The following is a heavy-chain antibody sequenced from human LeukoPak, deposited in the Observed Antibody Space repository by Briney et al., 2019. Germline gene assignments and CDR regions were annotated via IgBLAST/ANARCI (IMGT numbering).Heavy chain of an antibody. CDR1: GFTFSRYW. V-gene: IGHV3-7*04. CDR3: ARALESGNSDAGF. J-gene: IGHJ4*02. Sequence: GGSLRLSCATSGFTFSRYWMTWVRQAPGKGLEWVANIKQDGSAKYYVDSVRGRFTISRDNANNSLYLQMNSLRAEDTAVYYCARALESGNSDAGFWGQGPLVSVSS. D-gene: IGHD4-23*01. CDR2: IKQDGSAK.